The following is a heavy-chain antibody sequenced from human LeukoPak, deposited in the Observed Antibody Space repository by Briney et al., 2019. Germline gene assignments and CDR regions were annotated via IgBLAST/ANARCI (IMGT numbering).Heavy chain of an antibody. CDR3: AKEPASGSCSDY. J-gene: IGHJ4*02. Sequence: GSLRLSCTASGYTFNSYAMSWVRQAPGKGLEWVSGISGSGTSTYYADSVKGRFTISRDNSKNTLYLQMNSLRAEDTALYYCAKEPASGSCSDYWGQGTLVTVSS. CDR1: GYTFNSYA. V-gene: IGHV3-23*01. CDR2: ISGSGTST. D-gene: IGHD2-15*01.